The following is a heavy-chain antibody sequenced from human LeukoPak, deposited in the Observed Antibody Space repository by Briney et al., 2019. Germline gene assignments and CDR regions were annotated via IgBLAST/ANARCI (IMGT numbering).Heavy chain of an antibody. D-gene: IGHD3-22*01. J-gene: IGHJ4*02. CDR2: IYYSGST. CDR3: ARQEYYYDGSGYPKLRDY. CDR1: GGSISSSSYY. V-gene: IGHV4-39*01. Sequence: PSETLSLTCTVSGGSISSSSYYWGWIRQPPGKGLEWIGSIYYSGSTYYNPSLKSRVTISVDTSKNQFSLKLSSVTAADTAVYYCARQEYYYDGSGYPKLRDYWGQGTLVTVSS.